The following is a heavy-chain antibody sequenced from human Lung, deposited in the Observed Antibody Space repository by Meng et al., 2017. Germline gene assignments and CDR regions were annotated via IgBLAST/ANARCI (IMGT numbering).Heavy chain of an antibody. Sequence: VILPRWGAGLLTPSDTLSLTCVFSVGSFSDYYWSWIRQPPGKGLEWIGEINHSGSTNYNPSLESRATISVDTSQNNLSLKLSSVTAADSAVYYCARGPTTMAHDFDYWGQGTLVTVSS. CDR3: ARGPTTMAHDFDY. J-gene: IGHJ4*02. D-gene: IGHD4-11*01. V-gene: IGHV4-34*01. CDR2: INHSGST. CDR1: VGSFSDYY.